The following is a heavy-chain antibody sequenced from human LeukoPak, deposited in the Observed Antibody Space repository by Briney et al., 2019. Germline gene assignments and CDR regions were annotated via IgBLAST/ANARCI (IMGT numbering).Heavy chain of an antibody. CDR3: ARQGAAGKYYYYYMDV. V-gene: IGHV5-51*01. CDR1: GYNFPIYW. Sequence: GESLKISCQGSGYNFPIYWIGWVRQMPGQGLEWMGIIYPDDSNTVYGPSFQGQVTISADKSINTAYLEWSSLKASDTAIYYCARQGAAGKYYYYYMDVWGKGTTVTVSS. J-gene: IGHJ6*03. D-gene: IGHD6-13*01. CDR2: IYPDDSNT.